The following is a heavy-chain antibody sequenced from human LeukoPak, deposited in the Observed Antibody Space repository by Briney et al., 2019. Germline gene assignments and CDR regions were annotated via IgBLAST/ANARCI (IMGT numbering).Heavy chain of an antibody. J-gene: IGHJ5*02. V-gene: IGHV3-48*01. CDR2: ISSSSSTI. D-gene: IGHD6-19*01. Sequence: GGSLRLSCAASGFTFSSYSMNWVRQAPGKGLEWVSYISSSSSTIYYADSVKGRFTISRDNAKNSLYLQMNSLRAEDTAVYYCARDLTTYSSGWYARGWFDPWGQGTLITVSS. CDR3: ARDLTTYSSGWYARGWFDP. CDR1: GFTFSSYS.